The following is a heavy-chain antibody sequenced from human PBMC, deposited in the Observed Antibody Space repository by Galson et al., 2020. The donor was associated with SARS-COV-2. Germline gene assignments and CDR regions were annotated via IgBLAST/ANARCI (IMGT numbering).Heavy chain of an antibody. CDR3: AREMDNCTGGVCYTRVGVRAFDI. V-gene: IGHV4-59*01. Sequence: SETLSLTCTVSGGSISSYYWSWIRQPPGKGLEWIGYIYYSGSTNYNPSLKSRVTISVDTSKNQFSLKLSSVTAADTAVYYCAREMDNCTGGVCYTRVGVRAFDIWGQGTMVTVSS. D-gene: IGHD2-8*02. J-gene: IGHJ3*02. CDR1: GGSISSYY. CDR2: IYYSGST.